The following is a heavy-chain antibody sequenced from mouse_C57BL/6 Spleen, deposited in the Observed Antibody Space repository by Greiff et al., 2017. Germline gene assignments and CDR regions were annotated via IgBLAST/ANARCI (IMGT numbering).Heavy chain of an antibody. V-gene: IGHV1-82*01. CDR3: ARDGSNYPYDFEY. J-gene: IGHJ2*01. CDR1: GYAFSSSW. CDR2: IYPGDGDT. Sequence: VQLQQSGPELVKPGASVKISCKASGYAFSSSWMNWVKQRPGKGLEWIGRIYPGDGDTNSNGKFKGKATLTADKSSSTAYMQLSSLTSEDSAVYFCARDGSNYPYDFEYRGKSPTLTVAS. D-gene: IGHD1-1*01.